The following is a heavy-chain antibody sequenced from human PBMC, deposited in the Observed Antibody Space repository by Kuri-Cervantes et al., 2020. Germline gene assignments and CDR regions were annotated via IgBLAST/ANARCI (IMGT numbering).Heavy chain of an antibody. CDR3: AKDRIAVAGPIDY. V-gene: IGHV3-43D*04. Sequence: GGSLRLSCAASGFTFDDYAMHWVRQAPGKGLEWVSLISWDGGSTYYADSVKGRFTISRDNSKNSLYLQMNSLRAEDTAVYYCAKDRIAVAGPIDYWGQGTLVTVSS. D-gene: IGHD6-19*01. J-gene: IGHJ4*02. CDR1: GFTFDDYA. CDR2: ISWDGGST.